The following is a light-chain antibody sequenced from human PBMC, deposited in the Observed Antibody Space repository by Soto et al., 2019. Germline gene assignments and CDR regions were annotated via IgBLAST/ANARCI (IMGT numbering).Light chain of an antibody. CDR2: EAS. CDR1: QTVYSW. Sequence: DIQMTQSPSTVSASVGERVTLTCRASQTVYSWLAWYQQKPGKAPKLLISEASTLQSGVPSRFAGSGSGTEFTLAISRLQPDDFATYYCQQYSSYSPYTFGQGTQVEI. V-gene: IGKV1-5*03. CDR3: QQYSSYSPYT. J-gene: IGKJ2*01.